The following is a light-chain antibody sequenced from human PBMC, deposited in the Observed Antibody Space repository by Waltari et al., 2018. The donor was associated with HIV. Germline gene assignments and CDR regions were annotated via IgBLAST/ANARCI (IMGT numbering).Light chain of an antibody. J-gene: IGKJ2*03. CDR2: DAS. CDR1: QSVTNNY. V-gene: IGKV3-20*01. Sequence: EIVLTQSPGTLSLSPGERATLSCRASQSVTNNYLAWYQQRPRQAPRLLIYDASTRATGIPDRFSVTGSGTDFTLTISRLEPEDFAVYYCQQYVSTVYSFGQGTKLEIK. CDR3: QQYVSTVYS.